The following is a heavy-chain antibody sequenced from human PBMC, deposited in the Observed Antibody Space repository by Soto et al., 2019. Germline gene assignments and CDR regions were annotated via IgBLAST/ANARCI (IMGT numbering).Heavy chain of an antibody. Sequence: LTLTCTVSGGSISSSSYYWGWIRQPPGKGLEWIGSIYYSGSTYYNPSLKSRVTISVDTSKNQFSLKLSSVTAADTAVYYCANSDAMVSGYFDYWGQGTLVTVSS. J-gene: IGHJ4*02. D-gene: IGHD5-18*01. V-gene: IGHV4-39*01. CDR3: ANSDAMVSGYFDY. CDR1: GGSISSSSYY. CDR2: IYYSGST.